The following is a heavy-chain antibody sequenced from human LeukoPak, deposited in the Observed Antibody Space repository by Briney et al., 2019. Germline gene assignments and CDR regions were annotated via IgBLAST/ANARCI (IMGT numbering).Heavy chain of an antibody. CDR1: GYTFTSYY. V-gene: IGHV1-46*01. D-gene: IGHD2-15*01. CDR2: INPSGGST. J-gene: IGHJ6*03. Sequence: ASVKVSCKASGYTFTSYYMHWVRQAPGQGLEWMGIINPSGGSTGYAQKFQGRVTMTEDTSTDTAYMELSSLRSEDTAVYYCATSPSSDYYYYMDVWGKGTTVTISS. CDR3: ATSPSSDYYYYMDV.